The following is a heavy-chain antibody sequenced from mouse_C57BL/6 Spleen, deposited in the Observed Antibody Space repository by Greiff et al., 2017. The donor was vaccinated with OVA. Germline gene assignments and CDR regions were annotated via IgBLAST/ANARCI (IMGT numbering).Heavy chain of an antibody. D-gene: IGHD1-1*01. CDR2: INPSSGYT. CDR3: ARDEPDYYGSYAMDY. CDR1: GYTFTSYT. V-gene: IGHV1-4*01. Sequence: QVQLKESGAELARPGASVKMSCKASGYTFTSYTMHWVKQRPGQGLEWIGYINPSSGYTKYNQKFKDKATLTADKSSSTAYMQLSSLTSEDSAVYYCARDEPDYYGSYAMDYWGQGTPVTVSS. J-gene: IGHJ4*01.